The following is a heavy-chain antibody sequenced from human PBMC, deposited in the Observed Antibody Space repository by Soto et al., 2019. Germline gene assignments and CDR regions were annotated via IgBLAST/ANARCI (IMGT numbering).Heavy chain of an antibody. Sequence: EVQLLESGGGLVQPGGSLRLSCAASGFTLSSYVMSWVRQAPGKGLEWVSAISGSGGSTYYADSVKGRFTISRDNSKNTLYLTMNSLRAEDTAVYYCARPTTVIYFDYWGQGTLVTVSS. CDR2: ISGSGGST. J-gene: IGHJ4*02. D-gene: IGHD4-17*01. CDR1: GFTLSSYV. V-gene: IGHV3-23*01. CDR3: ARPTTVIYFDY.